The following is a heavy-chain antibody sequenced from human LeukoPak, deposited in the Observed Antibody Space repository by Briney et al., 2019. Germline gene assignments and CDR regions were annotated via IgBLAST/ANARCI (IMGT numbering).Heavy chain of an antibody. CDR3: ARCPYYYDSSGYYYFDL. CDR2: INHSRNT. Sequence: SQTLSLTCAVSGGSISSGGYSWSWIRQPPGKGLEWIGYINHSRNTYYNPSRNSRVTISVDRSKNQFSMKLSSVTAGDKAVYYCARCPYYYDSSGYYYFDLWGRGTLVTVSS. V-gene: IGHV4-30-2*01. CDR1: GGSISSGGYS. J-gene: IGHJ2*01. D-gene: IGHD3-22*01.